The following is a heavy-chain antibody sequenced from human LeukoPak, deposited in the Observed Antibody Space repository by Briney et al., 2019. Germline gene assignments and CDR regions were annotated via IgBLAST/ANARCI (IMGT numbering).Heavy chain of an antibody. CDR3: ARDLTATVTTSFDY. CDR2: IKQDGSEK. D-gene: IGHD4-17*01. J-gene: IGHJ4*02. Sequence: GGSLRLSCAASGFTFSHYWMSWVRQAPGKGLEWVANIKQDGSEKNYVDSVKGRFTISRDNAKNSLYLQMNILRAEDTAVYYCARDLTATVTTSFDYWGQGTLVTVSS. CDR1: GFTFSHYW. V-gene: IGHV3-7*01.